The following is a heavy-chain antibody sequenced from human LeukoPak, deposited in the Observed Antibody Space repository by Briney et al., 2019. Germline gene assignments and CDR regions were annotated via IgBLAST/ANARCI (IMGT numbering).Heavy chain of an antibody. CDR3: AKDLGPSGAAWFDP. CDR2: ISGDGATT. V-gene: IGHV3-43*02. D-gene: IGHD7-27*01. J-gene: IGHJ5*02. Sequence: GRSLRLSCAASGYTSDDYAIHWVRQVPGKVLEWVSHISGDGATTYYAESVKGRFTISRDNSKNSLYLQMKSLRTDDTALYYCAKDLGPSGAAWFDPWGQGTLVTVS. CDR1: GYTSDDYA.